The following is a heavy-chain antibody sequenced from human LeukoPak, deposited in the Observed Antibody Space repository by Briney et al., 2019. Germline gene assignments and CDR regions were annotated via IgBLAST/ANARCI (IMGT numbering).Heavy chain of an antibody. CDR3: ARDNANPKNFDY. V-gene: IGHV4-39*07. Sequence: PSETLSLTCTVSGGSISSSSYYWGWIRQPPGKGLEWIGSIYYSGSTYYNPSLKSRVTISVDTSKNQFSLKLSSVTAADTAVYYCARDNANPKNFDYWGQGTLVTVSS. J-gene: IGHJ4*02. CDR1: GGSISSSSYY. CDR2: IYYSGST.